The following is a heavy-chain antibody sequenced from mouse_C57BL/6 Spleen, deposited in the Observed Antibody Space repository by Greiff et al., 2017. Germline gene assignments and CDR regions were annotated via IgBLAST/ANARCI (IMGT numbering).Heavy chain of an antibody. V-gene: IGHV1-15*01. J-gene: IGHJ2*01. CDR2: IDPETGGT. CDR3: TRKYYSYDY. CDR1: GYTFTDYE. D-gene: IGHD2-12*01. Sequence: QVQLQQSGAELVRPGASVTLSCKASGYTFTDYEMHWVKQTPVHGLEWIGAIDPETGGTAYNQKFKGKAILTADKASSKAYMELRSLTSEYSAVYYCTRKYYSYDYWGQGTTLTVSS.